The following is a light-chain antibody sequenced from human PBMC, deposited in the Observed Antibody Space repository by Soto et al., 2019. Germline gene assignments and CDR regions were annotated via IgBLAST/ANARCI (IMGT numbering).Light chain of an antibody. CDR3: SSYTSTTTPVL. CDR1: SSDVGGFNY. V-gene: IGLV2-14*03. Sequence: QSVLTQPASVSGSPGQSITISCTGTSSDVGGFNYVSWYQQYPGKAPKLLIYDVSNRPSRVSNRFSASKSGNTASLTISGLQADDEADYYCSSYTSTTTPVLFGGGTKVTVL. CDR2: DVS. J-gene: IGLJ2*01.